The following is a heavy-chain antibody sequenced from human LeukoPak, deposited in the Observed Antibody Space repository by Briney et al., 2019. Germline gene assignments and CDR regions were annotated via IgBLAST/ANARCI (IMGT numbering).Heavy chain of an antibody. J-gene: IGHJ4*02. CDR1: GFTFSNYW. CDR2: MNIDGSEK. Sequence: PGGSLRLSCAASGFTFSNYWMGWVRQAPGKRLEWVANMNIDGSEKYYADSVKGRFSISRDNARNSVYLQMASLRVEDTAVYYCARDVGYFRFDYWGQGTLVTVSS. CDR3: ARDVGYFRFDY. D-gene: IGHD5-18*01. V-gene: IGHV3-7*01.